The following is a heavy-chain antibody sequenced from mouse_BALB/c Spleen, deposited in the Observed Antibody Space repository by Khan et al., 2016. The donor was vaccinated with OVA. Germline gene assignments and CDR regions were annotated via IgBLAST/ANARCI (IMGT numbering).Heavy chain of an antibody. J-gene: IGHJ4*01. CDR1: GYSITSDYA. V-gene: IGHV3-2*02. D-gene: IGHD2-12*01. Sequence: EVTLLESGPGLVKPSQSLSLTCTVTGYSITSDYAWNWIRQFPGNKLEWMGYISSTGGTSYNPSLKSRISVTRDTSKNQFFLQLKSVTTEDTATYYCARSLYYSFGYALDCWGRGTSVTVSS. CDR2: ISSTGGT. CDR3: ARSLYYSFGYALDC.